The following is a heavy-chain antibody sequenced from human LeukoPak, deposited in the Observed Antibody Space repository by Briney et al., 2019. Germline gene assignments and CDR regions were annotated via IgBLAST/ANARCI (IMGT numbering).Heavy chain of an antibody. Sequence: SETLSLTCTVSGGSISSYYWSWIRQPPVKGLEWIGYIYYSGSTNYNPSLKSRVTISVDTSRNQFSLKLSSVTAADTAVYYCARGMTPFYYYGMDVWGQGTTVTVSS. CDR2: IYYSGST. CDR1: GGSISSYY. D-gene: IGHD2-8*01. J-gene: IGHJ6*02. CDR3: ARGMTPFYYYGMDV. V-gene: IGHV4-59*01.